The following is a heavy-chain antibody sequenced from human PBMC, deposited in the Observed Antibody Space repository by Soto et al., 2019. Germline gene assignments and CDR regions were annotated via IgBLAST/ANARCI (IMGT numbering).Heavy chain of an antibody. Sequence: QVQLQESGPGLVKPSQTLSLTCTVSGGSISSGGYYWSWIRQHPGKGLEWIGYIYYSGSTYYNPSLKSRVTISVDTSKNQFSLKLSSVTAADTAVYYCARDVPSPVLRYFDWPTGYYYGMDVWGQGTTVTVSS. D-gene: IGHD3-9*01. CDR1: GGSISSGGYY. CDR3: ARDVPSPVLRYFDWPTGYYYGMDV. CDR2: IYYSGST. J-gene: IGHJ6*02. V-gene: IGHV4-31*03.